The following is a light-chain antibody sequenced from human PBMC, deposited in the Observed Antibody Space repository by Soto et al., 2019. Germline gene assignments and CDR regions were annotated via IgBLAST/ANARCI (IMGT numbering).Light chain of an antibody. Sequence: EMVLTQSPGTLSLSPGERATLSCRASQSVTTRYLAWYQQKPGQAPRLLIHAVSSRATGIPDRFSGSGSGTDFILTISRLEPEDFAVYDCQKFGTSPRVTFGPRTKVHIK. V-gene: IGKV3-20*01. CDR3: QKFGTSPRVT. CDR1: QSVTTRY. J-gene: IGKJ3*01. CDR2: AVS.